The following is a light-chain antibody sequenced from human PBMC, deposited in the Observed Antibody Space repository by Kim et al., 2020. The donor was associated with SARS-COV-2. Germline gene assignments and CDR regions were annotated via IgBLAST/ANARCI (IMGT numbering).Light chain of an antibody. J-gene: IGKJ3*01. V-gene: IGKV1-27*01. CDR2: AAS. Sequence: DIQMTQSPSSLSASVGDRVTITCRASQGISSYLAWYQQKPGKVPKLLIYAASTLQSGVPSRFSGSGSETDFTLTISSLQPEDVATYYRQKYNSAPFTFGPGTKVDIK. CDR1: QGISSY. CDR3: QKYNSAPFT.